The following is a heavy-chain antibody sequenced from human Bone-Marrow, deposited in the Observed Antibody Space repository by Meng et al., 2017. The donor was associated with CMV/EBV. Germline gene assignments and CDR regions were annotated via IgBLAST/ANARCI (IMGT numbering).Heavy chain of an antibody. J-gene: IGHJ5*02. CDR2: ISPNSGGT. CDR1: GYTFTGYY. V-gene: IGHV1-2*02. CDR3: ARVAEPQKSASYDFWSGYWFDP. Sequence: ASVKVSCKASGYTFTGYYMHWVRQAPGQGLEWMGWISPNSGGTNYAQKFLGRVTMTRDTSISTAYMELSRLRSDDTAVYYCARVAEPQKSASYDFWSGYWFDPWGQGTLVTVSS. D-gene: IGHD3-3*01.